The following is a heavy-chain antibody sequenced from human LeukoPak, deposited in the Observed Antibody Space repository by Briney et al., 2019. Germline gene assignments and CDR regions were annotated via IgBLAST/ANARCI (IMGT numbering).Heavy chain of an antibody. CDR2: INYSGST. CDR1: GDSMRSFY. V-gene: IGHV4-59*01. CDR3: ATLTYTYFEN. J-gene: IGHJ4*02. Sequence: SETLSLTCTVSGDSMRSFYWSFIRQPPGKGLEWIGYINYSGSTNYNPSPRSRVTISVDTSKNQISLKLRSVTAADAALYYCATLTYTYFENWGQGTLVTVSS. D-gene: IGHD3-9*01.